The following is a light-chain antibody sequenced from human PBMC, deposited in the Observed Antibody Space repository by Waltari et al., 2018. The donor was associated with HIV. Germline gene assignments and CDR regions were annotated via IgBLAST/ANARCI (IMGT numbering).Light chain of an antibody. Sequence: QSALTQPPSVSGAPGQRVTISCTVNSSNIGAGYFVHWYQHLPRTAPTLLVYSDINLPSALPDRLSGSKYGTSASLVITGLQPADDADYYCQSYDSSMRASVFGGGTKLTVL. CDR2: SDI. CDR3: QSYDSSMRASV. CDR1: SSNIGAGYF. V-gene: IGLV1-40*01. J-gene: IGLJ2*01.